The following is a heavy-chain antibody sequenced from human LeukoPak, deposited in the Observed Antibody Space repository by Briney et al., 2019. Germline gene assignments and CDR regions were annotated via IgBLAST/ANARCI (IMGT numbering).Heavy chain of an antibody. D-gene: IGHD2-8*02. CDR2: ISGSGDTT. J-gene: IGHJ4*02. CDR1: GFTFSRSA. CDR3: ATYRHVLLPFES. V-gene: IGHV3-23*01. Sequence: GGSLRLSCAASGFTFSRSAMSWVRQAPGKGLEWVSGISGSGDTTSYADSVRGRFTISRDNSKSTLSLQMNSLRAEDTAIYYCATYRHVLLPFESWGQGTLVTVSS.